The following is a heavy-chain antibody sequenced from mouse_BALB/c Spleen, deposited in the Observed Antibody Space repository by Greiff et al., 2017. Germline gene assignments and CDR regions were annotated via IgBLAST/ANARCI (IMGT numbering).Heavy chain of an antibody. V-gene: IGHV1-39*01. D-gene: IGHD1-1*01. Sequence: EVQLVESGPELEKPGASVKISCKASGYSFTGYNMNWVKQSNGKSLEWIGNIDPYYGGTSYNQKFKGKATLTVDKSSSTAYMQLKSLTSEDSAVYYCARGNGSSYLYAMDYWGQGTSVTVSS. CDR2: IDPYYGGT. J-gene: IGHJ4*01. CDR1: GYSFTGYN. CDR3: ARGNGSSYLYAMDY.